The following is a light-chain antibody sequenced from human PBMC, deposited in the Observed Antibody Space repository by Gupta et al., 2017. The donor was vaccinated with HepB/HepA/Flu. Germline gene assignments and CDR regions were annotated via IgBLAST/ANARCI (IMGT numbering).Light chain of an antibody. CDR3: QKTVIAPYT. Sequence: QMTQSPSILPASVGDRVTITCRASQNIDSHLNWYQHRPGKAPELLIYGVSTLHSGVPSRFSGSGSGREFTLSINKLQPEDFASYYCQKTVIAPYTFGQGTRLEMK. CDR2: GVS. J-gene: IGKJ2*01. CDR1: QNIDSH. V-gene: IGKV1-39*01.